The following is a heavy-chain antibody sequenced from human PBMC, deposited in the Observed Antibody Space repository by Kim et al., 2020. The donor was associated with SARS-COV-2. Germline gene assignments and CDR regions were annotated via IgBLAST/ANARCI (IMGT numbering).Heavy chain of an antibody. Sequence: GGSLRLSCAASGFTFSSYAMSWVRQAPGKGLEWVSAISGSGGSTYYADSVKGRFTISRDNSKNTLYLQMNSLRAEDTAVYYCAKDYYGSGSYLMDDAFDIWGQGTMVTVSS. CDR3: AKDYYGSGSYLMDDAFDI. V-gene: IGHV3-23*01. CDR1: GFTFSSYA. CDR2: ISGSGGST. J-gene: IGHJ3*02. D-gene: IGHD3-10*01.